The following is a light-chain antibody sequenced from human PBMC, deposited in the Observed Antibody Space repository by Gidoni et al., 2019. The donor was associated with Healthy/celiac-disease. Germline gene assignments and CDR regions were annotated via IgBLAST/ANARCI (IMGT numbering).Light chain of an antibody. CDR3: QQYSSTPFT. Sequence: DIVMTQSPDSLAVSLGERATINCKSSQSVLYSSNNKTYLAWYQQKPGQPPKLLIYWASTRESGVPDRFSGSGSGTDFTLTISSLQAEDVAVYYCQQYSSTPFTFGPGTKVDIK. J-gene: IGKJ3*01. V-gene: IGKV4-1*01. CDR1: QSVLYSSNNKTY. CDR2: WAS.